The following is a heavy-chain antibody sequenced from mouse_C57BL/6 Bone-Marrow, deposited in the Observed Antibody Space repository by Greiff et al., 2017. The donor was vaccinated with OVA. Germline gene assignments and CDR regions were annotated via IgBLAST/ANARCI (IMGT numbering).Heavy chain of an antibody. CDR1: GFTFSDYY. Sequence: EVKLVESGGGLVQPGGSLKLSCAASGFTFSDYYMYWVRQTPEKRLEWVAYISNGGGSTYYPDTVKGRFPISRDNAKNTLYLQMSRLKSEDTAMYYCARRGLGTGFDYWGQGTTLTVSS. CDR3: ARRGLGTGFDY. D-gene: IGHD3-1*01. V-gene: IGHV5-12*01. J-gene: IGHJ2*01. CDR2: ISNGGGST.